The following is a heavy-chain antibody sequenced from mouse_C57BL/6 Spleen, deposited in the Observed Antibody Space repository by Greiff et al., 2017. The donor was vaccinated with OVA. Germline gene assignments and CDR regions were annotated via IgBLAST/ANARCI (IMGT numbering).Heavy chain of an antibody. CDR3: TSTVVDTYDY. CDR2: IRLKSDNYAT. Sequence: EVKVEESGGGLVQPGGSMKLSCVASGFTFSNYWMNWVRQSPEKGLEWVAQIRLKSDNYATPYAESVKGRFTISRDDSKSSVYLQMNNLRAEDTGNYYCTSTVVDTYDYWGQGTTLTVSS. CDR1: GFTFSNYW. J-gene: IGHJ2*01. D-gene: IGHD1-1*01. V-gene: IGHV6-3*01.